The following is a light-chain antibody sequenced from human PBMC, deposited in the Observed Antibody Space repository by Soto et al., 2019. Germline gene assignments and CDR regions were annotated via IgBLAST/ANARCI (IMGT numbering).Light chain of an antibody. Sequence: EVVLTQSPGTLSLSPGERATLSCRASQNIRGNELAWYQQKPGQAPRLLIYRGSSRATGIPDRFSGRGSGTGFTLAIPRLEPEDFAVHYCQDYGTSAPWTFGQGTKVEIK. J-gene: IGKJ1*01. CDR1: QNIRGNE. CDR2: RGS. V-gene: IGKV3-20*01. CDR3: QDYGTSAPWT.